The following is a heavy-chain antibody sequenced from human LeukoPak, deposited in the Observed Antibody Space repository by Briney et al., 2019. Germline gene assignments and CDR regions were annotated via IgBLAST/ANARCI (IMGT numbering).Heavy chain of an antibody. CDR3: ASGTGTYSPDY. D-gene: IGHD1-26*01. J-gene: IGHJ4*02. Sequence: GASVKDSCKASGYTFTGYYIHWVRQAPGQGLEWMGWMNPNSGGTTYAQEFQGRVTMTRDTSISTAYVEVSRLRSDDTAVYYCASGTGTYSPDYWGQGTLVTVSS. V-gene: IGHV1-2*02. CDR1: GYTFTGYY. CDR2: MNPNSGGT.